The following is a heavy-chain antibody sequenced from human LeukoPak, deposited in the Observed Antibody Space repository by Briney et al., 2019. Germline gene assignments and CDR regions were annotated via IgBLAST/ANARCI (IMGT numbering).Heavy chain of an antibody. V-gene: IGHV3-48*01. CDR3: TRDLDVMIFGVVPPIGY. CDR2: ISSSSTTI. J-gene: IGHJ4*02. Sequence: GGSLRLSCAASGFAFSSSGMNWVRQAPGKGLQWVSYISSSSTTIYYADSVRGRFTISRDNAKNSLFLQINSLTAEDTAVYYCTRDLDVMIFGVVPPIGYWGQGTLVTVSS. D-gene: IGHD3-3*01. CDR1: GFAFSSSG.